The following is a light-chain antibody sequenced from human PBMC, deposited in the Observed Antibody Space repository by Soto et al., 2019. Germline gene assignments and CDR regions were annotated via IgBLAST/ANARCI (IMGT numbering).Light chain of an antibody. CDR3: SSYTSSHVV. CDR1: SSDVGVYNY. CDR2: DVR. V-gene: IGLV2-14*01. J-gene: IGLJ2*01. Sequence: QSALTQPASVSGSPGQSLTISCTGTSSDVGVYNYVSWYQQHPGKAPKLMIYDVRNRPSGVSNRFSGSKSGNTPSLTISGLQAEDEADYYVSSYTSSHVVFGGGTKVTVL.